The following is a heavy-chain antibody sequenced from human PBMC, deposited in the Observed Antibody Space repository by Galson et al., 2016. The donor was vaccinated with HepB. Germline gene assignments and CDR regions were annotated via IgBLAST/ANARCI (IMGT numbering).Heavy chain of an antibody. CDR2: ISYDGSQK. D-gene: IGHD2-15*01. Sequence: SLRLSCAASGFPFSIYAMHWVRQAPGKGLEWVAVISYDGSQKYYADSVEGRITISRDNSKTTLFLQMYSLRVEDTAVYYCGRGPRAITVAATGANLDNWGQGTLVTVSS. CDR1: GFPFSIYA. CDR3: GRGPRAITVAATGANLDN. J-gene: IGHJ4*02. V-gene: IGHV3-30*04.